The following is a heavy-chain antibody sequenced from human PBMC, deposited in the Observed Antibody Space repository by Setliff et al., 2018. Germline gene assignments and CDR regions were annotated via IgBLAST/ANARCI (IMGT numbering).Heavy chain of an antibody. CDR2: FHTGGAT. J-gene: IGHJ4*02. CDR1: GGSISSGGFY. CDR3: ARVGGYSYGYKTDY. V-gene: IGHV4-61*09. Sequence: SETLSLTCSVSGGSISSGGFYWSWIRQSAGRGLEWIGHFHTGGATDYNLSLKSRVTISLDSSKNQFSLRLSSVTAADTAVYYCARVGGYSYGYKTDYWGQGTLVTVSS. D-gene: IGHD5-18*01.